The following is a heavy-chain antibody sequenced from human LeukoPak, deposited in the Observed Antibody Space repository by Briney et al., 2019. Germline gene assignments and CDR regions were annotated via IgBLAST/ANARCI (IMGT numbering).Heavy chain of an antibody. D-gene: IGHD6-13*01. Sequence: GGSLRLSCAASGFTFSSYGMHWVRQAPGKGLEWVAVISYDGSNKYYADSVKGRFTISRDNSKNTLYLQVNSLRAEDTAVYYCASESGPYSSSWIDYWGQGTLVTVSS. CDR1: GFTFSSYG. CDR2: ISYDGSNK. CDR3: ASESGPYSSSWIDY. J-gene: IGHJ4*02. V-gene: IGHV3-30*03.